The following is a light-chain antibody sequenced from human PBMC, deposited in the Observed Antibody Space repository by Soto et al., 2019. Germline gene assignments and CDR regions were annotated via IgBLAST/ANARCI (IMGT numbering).Light chain of an antibody. CDR3: QQYDNLPPFT. V-gene: IGKV1-33*01. J-gene: IGKJ3*01. Sequence: DIQMTQSPSSLSASVGDRVTNTCQASQDISNYLNWYQQKPGKAPKLLIYDASNLETGVPARFSGSGSGTDFTFTISSLQPEDIATYYCQQYDNLPPFTFGAGTKMDIK. CDR2: DAS. CDR1: QDISNY.